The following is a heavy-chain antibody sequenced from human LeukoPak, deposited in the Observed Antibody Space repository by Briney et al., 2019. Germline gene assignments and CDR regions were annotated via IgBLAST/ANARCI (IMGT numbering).Heavy chain of an antibody. J-gene: IGHJ4*02. V-gene: IGHV1-18*01. Sequence: GSSVKLSCNASCSTFTIYGISCLLRFPGPFLYFMGFITTYNADTNYPQKYQGRVTMTTDTSTSTAYMELRSLRSDDTAVYYCARADLINYYDSSGYYSRFDYWGQGTLVTVSS. CDR1: CSTFTIYG. CDR2: ITTYNADT. D-gene: IGHD3-22*01. CDR3: ARADLINYYDSSGYYSRFDY.